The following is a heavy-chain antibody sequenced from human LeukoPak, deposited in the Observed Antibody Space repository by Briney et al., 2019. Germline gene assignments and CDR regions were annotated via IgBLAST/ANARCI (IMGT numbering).Heavy chain of an antibody. Sequence: GASVKVSCKASGGTFSSYAMSWVRQAPGKGLEWVSAISGSGGSTYYADSVKGRFTISRDNSKNTLYLQMNSLRAEGTAVYYCAKDRYCSSTSCYTFTFDYWGQGTLVTVSS. CDR3: AKDRYCSSTSCYTFTFDY. V-gene: IGHV3-23*01. D-gene: IGHD2-2*02. CDR1: GGTFSSYA. J-gene: IGHJ4*02. CDR2: ISGSGGST.